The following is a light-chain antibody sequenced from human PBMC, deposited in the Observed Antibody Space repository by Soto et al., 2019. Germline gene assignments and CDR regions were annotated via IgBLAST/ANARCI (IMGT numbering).Light chain of an antibody. CDR3: QQYYSYPRT. Sequence: AIRMTQSPSSLSASTGDRVTITCRARQGISSYLAWYQQKPGKAPKLLIYAASTLQIGVPSRFSGSGSGTDFTLTISCLQSEDFATYYCQQYYSYPRTFGQGTKVEIK. CDR2: AAS. CDR1: QGISSY. V-gene: IGKV1-8*01. J-gene: IGKJ1*01.